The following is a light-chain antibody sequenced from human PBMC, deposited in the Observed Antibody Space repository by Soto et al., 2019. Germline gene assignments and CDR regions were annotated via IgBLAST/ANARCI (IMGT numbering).Light chain of an antibody. CDR1: QSLLNRNGQNC. J-gene: IGKJ4*01. CDR3: MQALESPPT. CDR2: MGF. Sequence: DIVMTQSPLSLPVTPGEPASISCRSSQSLLNRNGQNCLDWYLQKPGQSPQLLIHMGFIRASGVPDRFSGSGSGTYITLTISRVEAQDVAVYYCMQALESPPTFGGGTKVQIK. V-gene: IGKV2-28*01.